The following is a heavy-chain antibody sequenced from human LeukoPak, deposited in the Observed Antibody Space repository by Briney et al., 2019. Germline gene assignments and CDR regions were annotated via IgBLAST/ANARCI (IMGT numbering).Heavy chain of an antibody. V-gene: IGHV3-30-3*01. Sequence: GGSLRLSCAASGFTFSSYAMHWVRQAPGKGLEWVAVISYDGSNKYYADSVKGRFTISRDNSKNTLYLQMNSLRAEDTAVYYCARDLTYYYDSSGPLGYWGQGTLVTVSS. CDR1: GFTFSSYA. J-gene: IGHJ4*02. D-gene: IGHD3-22*01. CDR2: ISYDGSNK. CDR3: ARDLTYYYDSSGPLGY.